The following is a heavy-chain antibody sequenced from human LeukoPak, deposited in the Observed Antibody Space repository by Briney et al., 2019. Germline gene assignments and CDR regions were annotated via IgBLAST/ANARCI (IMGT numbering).Heavy chain of an antibody. Sequence: PGGSLRLSCAASGFTFTSYGMHWVRQAPGKGLEWMAVISYDGSNKYYADSVKGRFTISRDKSKNTLYLQMNSLRTEDTAVYYCAKDPFRGVGDVPAAIPFDYWGQGNLVTVSS. V-gene: IGHV3-30*18. CDR2: ISYDGSNK. D-gene: IGHD2-2*01. CDR1: GFTFTSYG. CDR3: AKDPFRGVGDVPAAIPFDY. J-gene: IGHJ4*02.